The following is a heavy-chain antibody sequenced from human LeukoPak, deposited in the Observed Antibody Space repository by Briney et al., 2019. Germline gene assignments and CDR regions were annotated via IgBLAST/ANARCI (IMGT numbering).Heavy chain of an antibody. CDR1: GFTFSIYW. CDR2: INGDGSST. V-gene: IGHV3-74*01. D-gene: IGHD4-17*01. CDR3: ARGYGEDFDY. Sequence: GGSLRLSCAASGFTFSIYWMHWVRQAPGKGLVWVSRINGDGSSTTYADSVKGRFTISRDNSKNTLYLQMSSLRAEDTAVYYCARGYGEDFDYWGQGTLVTVSS. J-gene: IGHJ4*02.